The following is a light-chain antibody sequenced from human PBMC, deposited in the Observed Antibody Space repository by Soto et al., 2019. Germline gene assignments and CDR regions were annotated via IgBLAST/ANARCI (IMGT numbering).Light chain of an antibody. V-gene: IGLV2-14*01. CDR1: SRDVGAYSL. CDR2: EVR. Sequence: QSVLTQPASVSGSPGQSITISCSGTSRDVGAYSLVSWYQQFPGKGPKLLIYEVRHRPSGVSYRFSGSKSGNTASLTISSLLPEDEAVYFCSSFSSRNALVFGGGTKVTVL. CDR3: SSFSSRNALV. J-gene: IGLJ2*01.